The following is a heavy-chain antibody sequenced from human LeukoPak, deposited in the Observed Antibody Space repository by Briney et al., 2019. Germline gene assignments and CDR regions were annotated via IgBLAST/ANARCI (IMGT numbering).Heavy chain of an antibody. D-gene: IGHD5-12*01. J-gene: IGHJ6*02. CDR3: AGRVATGSMDV. CDR2: TYYSGST. V-gene: IGHV4-59*01. CDR1: GGSISSYY. Sequence: SETLSLTCTVSGGSISSYYWSWIRQPPGKGLEWIGYTYYSGSTNYNPSLRSRVSMSVDTSKNQSSLRLSSVTAADTAVYYCAGRVATGSMDVWGQGTTVTVSS.